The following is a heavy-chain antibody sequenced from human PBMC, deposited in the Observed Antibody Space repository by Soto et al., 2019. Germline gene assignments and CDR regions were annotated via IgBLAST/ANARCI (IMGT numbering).Heavy chain of an antibody. D-gene: IGHD3-3*01. CDR1: GYTFTGYY. CDR2: INPNSGGT. CDR3: ARPYDFWSGYYNFDP. Sequence: VASVKVSCKASGYTFTGYYMHWVRQAPGQGLEWMGWINPNSGGTNYAQKFQGRVTMTRDTSISTAYMELSRLRSDDTAVYYCARPYDFWSGYYNFDPWGQGTLVTVS. J-gene: IGHJ5*02. V-gene: IGHV1-2*02.